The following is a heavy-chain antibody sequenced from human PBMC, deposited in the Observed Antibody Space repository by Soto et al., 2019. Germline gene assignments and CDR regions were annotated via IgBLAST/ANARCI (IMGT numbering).Heavy chain of an antibody. CDR2: INHSGST. Sequence: SETLSLTCAVYGGSFSGYYWSWIRQPPGKGLEWIGEINHSGSTNYNPSLKSRVTISVDTSKNQFSLKLSSVTAADTAVYYCARGRDSSGWCLFDYWGQGTLVTVSS. V-gene: IGHV4-34*01. CDR3: ARGRDSSGWCLFDY. CDR1: GGSFSGYY. D-gene: IGHD6-19*01. J-gene: IGHJ4*02.